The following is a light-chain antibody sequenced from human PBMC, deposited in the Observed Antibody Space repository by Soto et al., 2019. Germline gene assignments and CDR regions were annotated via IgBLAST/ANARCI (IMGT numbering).Light chain of an antibody. CDR3: QHLNSYPRALS. CDR1: QGISSH. J-gene: IGKJ4*01. V-gene: IGKV1-9*01. CDR2: AAS. Sequence: DIQLTQSPAFLSASLGDRVTISCRASQGISSHLAWYQQKPGKAPELLIYAASTLQSGVPSRFSGSGSGTAFTLTISSLQPEDFATYFCQHLNSYPRALSFGGGTKVEIK.